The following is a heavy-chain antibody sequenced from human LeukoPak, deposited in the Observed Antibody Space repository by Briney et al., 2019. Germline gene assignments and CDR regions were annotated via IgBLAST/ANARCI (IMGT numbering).Heavy chain of an antibody. Sequence: GGSLRLSCAASGFTFTKAWMSWVRQAPGKGLEWVSGINWNGGSTGYADSVKGRFTISRDNAKNSLYLQMNSLRAEDTALYYCARDWVGATMMFDYWGQGTLVTVSS. CDR3: ARDWVGATMMFDY. CDR2: INWNGGST. D-gene: IGHD1-26*01. V-gene: IGHV3-20*04. CDR1: GFTFTKAW. J-gene: IGHJ4*02.